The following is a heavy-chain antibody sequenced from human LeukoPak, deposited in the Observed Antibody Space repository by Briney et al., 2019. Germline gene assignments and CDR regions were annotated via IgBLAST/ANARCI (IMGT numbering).Heavy chain of an antibody. CDR2: MNPNSGNT. D-gene: IGHD3-10*01. CDR3: ARDVSGSYYQGDAFDI. Sequence: ASVKVSCKASGYTFTSYDINWVRQATGQGLEWMGWMNPNSGNTGYAQKFQGRVTMTRNTSISTAYMELSSLRSEDTAVYYRARDVSGSYYQGDAFDIWGQGTMVTVSS. V-gene: IGHV1-8*01. CDR1: GYTFTSYD. J-gene: IGHJ3*02.